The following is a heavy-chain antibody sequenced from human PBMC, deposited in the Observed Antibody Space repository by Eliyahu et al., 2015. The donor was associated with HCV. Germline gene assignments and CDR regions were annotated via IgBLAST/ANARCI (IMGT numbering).Heavy chain of an antibody. Sequence: VQLVESGGALVQAGGSLRLSCATSXFSRSSYEMNWVRQAPGKGLEWISYITSGGNIIYYADSVKGRFTISRDNGQGSLFLQMNSLRAEDTAVYYCARGASFSKTAYDYWGQGTLVTVSS. V-gene: IGHV3-48*03. CDR2: ITSGGNII. D-gene: IGHD2-21*02. J-gene: IGHJ4*02. CDR1: XFSRSSYE. CDR3: ARGASFSKTAYDY.